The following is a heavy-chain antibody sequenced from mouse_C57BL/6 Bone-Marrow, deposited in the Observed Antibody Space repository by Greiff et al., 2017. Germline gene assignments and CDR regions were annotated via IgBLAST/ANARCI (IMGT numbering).Heavy chain of an antibody. CDR3: ARLRVGYFDY. V-gene: IGHV1-42*01. CDR2: INPSTGGT. D-gene: IGHD1-1*01. Sequence: EVKLMESGPELVKPGASVKISCKASGYSFTGYYMNWVKQSPEKSLEWIGEINPSTGGTTYNQKFKAKATLTVDKSSSTAYMQLKSLTSEDSAVYYCARLRVGYFDYWGQGTTLTVSS. CDR1: GYSFTGYY. J-gene: IGHJ2*01.